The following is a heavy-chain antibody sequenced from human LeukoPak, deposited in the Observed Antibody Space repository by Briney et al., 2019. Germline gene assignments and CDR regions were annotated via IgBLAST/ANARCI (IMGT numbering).Heavy chain of an antibody. D-gene: IGHD6-6*01. V-gene: IGHV4-34*01. CDR1: GGSFSGYY. CDR2: INHSGST. Sequence: SETLSLTCAVYGGSFSGYYWCWIRQPPGTGLEWIGEINHSGSTNYNPSPKSRVTISVDTSKNQFSLRLSSVTAADTAVYYCASISSSPPRDYWGQGTLVTVSS. J-gene: IGHJ4*02. CDR3: ASISSSPPRDY.